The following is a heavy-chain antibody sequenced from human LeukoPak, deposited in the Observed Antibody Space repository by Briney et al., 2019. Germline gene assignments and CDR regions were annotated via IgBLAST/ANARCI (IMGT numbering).Heavy chain of an antibody. J-gene: IGHJ6*03. CDR3: ARQAATRYYYYYMDV. CDR1: GFTVSSNY. D-gene: IGHD2-15*01. V-gene: IGHV3-53*01. Sequence: GGSLRLSCAASGFTVSSNYMSWVRQAPGKGLEWVSVIYSGGSTYYADSVKGRFTISRDNSKNTLYLQMNSLRAEDTAVYYCARQAATRYYYYYMDVWGKGTTVPLSS. CDR2: IYSGGST.